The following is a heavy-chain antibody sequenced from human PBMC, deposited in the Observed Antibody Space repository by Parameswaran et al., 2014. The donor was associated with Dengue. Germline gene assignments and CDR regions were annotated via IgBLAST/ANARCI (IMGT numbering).Heavy chain of an antibody. D-gene: IGHD3-22*01. CDR3: ASDYYDSSGYYGQ. V-gene: IGHV3-53*01. J-gene: IGHJ4*02. CDR2: IYSGGST. Sequence: RWIRQPPGKGLEWVSVIYSGGSTYYADSVKGRFTISRDNSKNTLYLQMNSLRAEDTAVYYCASDYYDSSGYYGQWGQGTLVTVSS.